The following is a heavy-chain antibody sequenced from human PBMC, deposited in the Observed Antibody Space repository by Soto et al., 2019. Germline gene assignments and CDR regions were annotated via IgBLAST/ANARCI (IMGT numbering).Heavy chain of an antibody. Sequence: GASVKVSCKASGYTFTSYYMHWVRQAPGQGLEWMGIINPSGGSTSYAQKFQGRVTMTRDTSTSTVYMELSSLRSDDTAVYYCPSDSFVGAIGTPHLPLHFHYWGQGTLVTVSS. CDR2: INPSGGST. J-gene: IGHJ4*02. CDR3: PSDSFVGAIGTPHLPLHFHY. V-gene: IGHV1-46*03. CDR1: GYTFTSYY. D-gene: IGHD1-26*01.